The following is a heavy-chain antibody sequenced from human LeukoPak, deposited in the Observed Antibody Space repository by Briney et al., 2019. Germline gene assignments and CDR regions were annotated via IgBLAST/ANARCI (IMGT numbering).Heavy chain of an antibody. CDR3: ACSSGWYDAFDI. CDR2: IYYSGST. Sequence: SETLSLTCTVSGDSISSYYWSWIRQPPGKGLEWIGSIYYSGSTYYNPSLKSRVTISVDTSKNQFSLKLSSVTAADTAVYYCACSSGWYDAFDIWGQGTMVTVSS. J-gene: IGHJ3*02. V-gene: IGHV4-59*05. CDR1: GDSISSYY. D-gene: IGHD6-19*01.